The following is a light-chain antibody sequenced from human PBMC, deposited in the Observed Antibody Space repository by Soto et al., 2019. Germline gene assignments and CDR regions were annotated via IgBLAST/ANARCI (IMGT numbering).Light chain of an antibody. CDR2: DAS. CDR3: QQRSNWPPIT. CDR1: QSVSSY. V-gene: IGKV3-11*01. J-gene: IGKJ5*01. Sequence: EIVLTQSRATLSLSPGERATLSCRTSQSVSSYLAWYQQKPGQAPRLLIYDASNRATSIPARFSGSGSGTDFTLTISSLEPEDFAVYYCQQRSNWPPITFGQGTRLEIK.